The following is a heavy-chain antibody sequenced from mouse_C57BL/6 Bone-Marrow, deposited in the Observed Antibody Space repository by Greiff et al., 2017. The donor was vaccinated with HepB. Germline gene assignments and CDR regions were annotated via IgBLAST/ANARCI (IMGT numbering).Heavy chain of an antibody. D-gene: IGHD4-1*01. V-gene: IGHV5-9-1*02. J-gene: IGHJ3*01. Sequence: EVKLVESGDGLVKPGGSLKLSCAASGFTFSSYAMSWVRQTPEKRLEWVAYISSGGDYIYYADNVKGRFTISRDNARNTLYLQMSSLKSEDTAMYYCTREDWDEAYWGQGTLVTVSA. CDR1: GFTFSSYA. CDR2: ISSGGDYI. CDR3: TREDWDEAY.